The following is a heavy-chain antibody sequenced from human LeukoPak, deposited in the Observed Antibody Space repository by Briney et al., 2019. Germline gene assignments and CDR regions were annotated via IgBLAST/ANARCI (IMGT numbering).Heavy chain of an antibody. CDR1: GGSISSGDYY. CDR2: INHSGST. D-gene: IGHD6-13*01. CDR3: ARGGSSSWYGLNP. V-gene: IGHV4-30-4*01. Sequence: SQTLSLTCTVSGGSISSGDYYWSWIRQPPGKGLEWIGEINHSGSTNYNPSLKSRVTISVDTSKNQFSLKLSSVTAADTAVYYCARGGSSSWYGLNPWGQGTLVTVSS. J-gene: IGHJ5*02.